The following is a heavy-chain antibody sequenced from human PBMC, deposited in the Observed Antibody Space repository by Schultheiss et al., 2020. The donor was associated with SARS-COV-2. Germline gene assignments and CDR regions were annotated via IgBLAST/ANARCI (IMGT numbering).Heavy chain of an antibody. V-gene: IGHV4-34*01. CDR2: INHSGST. J-gene: IGHJ6*02. D-gene: IGHD3-22*01. CDR1: GGSFSGDY. Sequence: SQTLSLTCAVYGGSFSGDYWSWIRQPPGKGLEWIGEINHSGSTNYNPSLKSRVTISVDTSKNQFSLKLSSVTAADTAVYYCARDRVGYYYDSSGYYSGYYYGMDVWGQGTTVTVSS. CDR3: ARDRVGYYYDSSGYYSGYYYGMDV.